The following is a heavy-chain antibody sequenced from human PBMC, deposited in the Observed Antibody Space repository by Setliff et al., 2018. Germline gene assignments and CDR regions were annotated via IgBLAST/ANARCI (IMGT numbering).Heavy chain of an antibody. D-gene: IGHD2-15*01. CDR2: IHHSGIT. Sequence: SETLSLTCAVYGGSFSDNYWSWIRQPPGKGLEWIGQIHHSGITNYSPSLKSRVTISVDMSKNQISLKLSSVAAADTAVYFCARGCSSGSCYPHDVFAIWGQGTMVTVSS. J-gene: IGHJ3*02. V-gene: IGHV4-34*01. CDR3: ARGCSSGSCYPHDVFAI. CDR1: GGSFSDNY.